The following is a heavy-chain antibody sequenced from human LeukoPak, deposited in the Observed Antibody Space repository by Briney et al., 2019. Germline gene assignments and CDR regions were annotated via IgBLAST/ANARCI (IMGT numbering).Heavy chain of an antibody. V-gene: IGHV1-69*04. Sequence: PVKVSCKASGGTFSSYTISWVRQAPGQGLEWMGRIIPILGIANYAQKFQGRVTITADKSTSTAYMELSSLRSEDTAVYYCARDSPYYYDSSDPGGIDYWGQGTLSPSPQ. CDR2: IIPILGIA. CDR3: ARDSPYYYDSSDPGGIDY. CDR1: GGTFSSYT. D-gene: IGHD3-22*01. J-gene: IGHJ4*02.